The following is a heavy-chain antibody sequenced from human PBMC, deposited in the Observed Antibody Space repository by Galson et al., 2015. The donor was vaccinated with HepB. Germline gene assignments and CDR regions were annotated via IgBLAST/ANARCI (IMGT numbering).Heavy chain of an antibody. CDR1: GYTLTELS. D-gene: IGHD3-10*01. CDR3: ATLGPLWFGTRTTDAFDI. J-gene: IGHJ3*02. CDR2: FDPEDGET. V-gene: IGHV1-24*01. Sequence: SVKVSCKVSGYTLTELSMHWVRQAPGKGLEWMGGFDPEDGETIYAQKFQGRVTMTEDTSTDTAYMELSSLRSEDTAVYYCATLGPLWFGTRTTDAFDIWGQGTMVTVSS.